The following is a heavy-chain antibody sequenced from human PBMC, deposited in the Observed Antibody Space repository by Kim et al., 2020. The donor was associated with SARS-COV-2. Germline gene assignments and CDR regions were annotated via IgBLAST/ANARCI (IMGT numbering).Heavy chain of an antibody. D-gene: IGHD2-21*02. J-gene: IGHJ5*01. CDR1: GGSISSGGYY. Sequence: SETLSLTCTVSGGSISSGGYYWSWIRQHPGKGLEWIGYIYYSGSTYYNPSLKSRVTISVDTSKNQFSLKLSSVTAADTAVYYCASMRIVSAIFSYPAPFDWFDSWGQGTLVTVSS. V-gene: IGHV4-31*03. CDR3: ASMRIVSAIFSYPAPFDWFDS. CDR2: IYYSGST.